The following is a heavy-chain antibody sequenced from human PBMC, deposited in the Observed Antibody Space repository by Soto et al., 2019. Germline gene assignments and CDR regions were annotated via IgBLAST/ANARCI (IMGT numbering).Heavy chain of an antibody. J-gene: IGHJ6*02. D-gene: IGHD3-10*01. CDR3: ARGRGVRGSIITTYYYYSLDV. CDR1: GGSFSGYN. CDR2: INHSGDT. V-gene: IGHV4-34*01. Sequence: DTLSLTCAVYGGSFSGYNRSWIRQPPGKGLEWIGEINHSGDTNYNPSLKGRVTISVDTSKNQFSLKVTSVTAADTAVYYCARGRGVRGSIITTYYYYSLDVWGQGTTVTVSS.